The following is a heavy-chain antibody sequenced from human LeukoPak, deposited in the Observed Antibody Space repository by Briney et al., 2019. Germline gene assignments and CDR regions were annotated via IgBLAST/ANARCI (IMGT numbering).Heavy chain of an antibody. D-gene: IGHD3-22*01. CDR3: AKDLYYDSSGCISPFDY. Sequence: PGGSLRLSCAASGFTFSSYGMSWVRQAPGKGLEWVSGISGSGGSTYYVDSVKGRFTISRDNSKNTLYLQMNSLRAEDTAVYYCAKDLYYDSSGCISPFDYWGQGTLVTVSS. V-gene: IGHV3-23*01. CDR1: GFTFSSYG. J-gene: IGHJ4*02. CDR2: ISGSGGST.